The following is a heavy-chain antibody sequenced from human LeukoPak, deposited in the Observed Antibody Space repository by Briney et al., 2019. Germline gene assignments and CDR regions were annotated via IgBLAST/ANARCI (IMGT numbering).Heavy chain of an antibody. CDR2: IYHSGST. CDR3: ARVRYCSGGSCYNFDY. D-gene: IGHD2-15*01. V-gene: IGHV4-38-2*02. J-gene: IGHJ4*02. CDR1: GYSISSGYY. Sequence: SETLSLTCTVSGYSISSGYYWGWIRQPPGKGLEWIGSIYHSGSTYYNPSLKSRVTISVDTSQNQFSLKLSSVTAADTAVYYCARVRYCSGGSCYNFDYWGQGTLVTVSS.